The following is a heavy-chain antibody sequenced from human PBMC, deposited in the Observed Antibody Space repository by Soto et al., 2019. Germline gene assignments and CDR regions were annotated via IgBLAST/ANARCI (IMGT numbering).Heavy chain of an antibody. CDR2: ISAYNGNT. CDR1: GYTFTSYG. D-gene: IGHD3-3*01. Sequence: ASVKVSCKDSGYTFTSYGIRWVRQAPGQGLEWMGWISAYNGNTNYAQKFQGRVTMTTDTSTNTAYMELRSLRSDDTAVYYCARDPVSYDFWSGYPETHDYWGQGTLVTVSS. V-gene: IGHV1-18*01. CDR3: ARDPVSYDFWSGYPETHDY. J-gene: IGHJ4*02.